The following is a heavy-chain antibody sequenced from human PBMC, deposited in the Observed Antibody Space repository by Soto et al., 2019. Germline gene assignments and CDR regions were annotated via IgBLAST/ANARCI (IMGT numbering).Heavy chain of an antibody. CDR3: ARERYYYDSSGSELVHPAESLYYFDY. J-gene: IGHJ4*02. CDR1: GGTFSSYA. Sequence: ASVKVSCKASGGTFSSYAISWVRQAPGQGLEWMGGIIPIFGTANYAQKFQGRVTITADESTSTAYMELSSLRSEDTAVYYCARERYYYDSSGSELVHPAESLYYFDYWGQGXLVTVYS. CDR2: IIPIFGTA. V-gene: IGHV1-69*13. D-gene: IGHD3-22*01.